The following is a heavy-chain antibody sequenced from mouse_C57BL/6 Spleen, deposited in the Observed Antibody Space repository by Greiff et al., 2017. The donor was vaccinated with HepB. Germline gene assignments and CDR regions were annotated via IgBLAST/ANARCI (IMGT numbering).Heavy chain of an antibody. Sequence: VQLQQSGPVLVKPGASVKMSCKASGYTFTDYYMNWVKQSHGKSLEWIGVINPYNGGTSYNQKFKGKATLTVDKSSSTAYMELNSLTSEDSAVYYCARSYYGSPYAMDYWGQGTSVTVSS. D-gene: IGHD1-1*01. CDR2: INPYNGGT. CDR3: ARSYYGSPYAMDY. J-gene: IGHJ4*01. V-gene: IGHV1-19*01. CDR1: GYTFTDYY.